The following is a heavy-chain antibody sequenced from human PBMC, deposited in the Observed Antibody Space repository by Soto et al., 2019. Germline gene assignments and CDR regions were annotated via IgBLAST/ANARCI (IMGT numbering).Heavy chain of an antibody. J-gene: IGHJ4*02. CDR3: ARDRRDGYSYFHY. V-gene: IGHV4-59*01. Sequence: SETLSLTCTVSGGSISSYYWSWIRQPPGKGLEWIGYIYYSGSTNYNPSLKSRVTISVDTSKNQFSLKLSSVTAADTAVYYCARDRRDGYSYFHYWGQGTLVTVSS. CDR2: IYYSGST. D-gene: IGHD2-15*01. CDR1: GGSISSYY.